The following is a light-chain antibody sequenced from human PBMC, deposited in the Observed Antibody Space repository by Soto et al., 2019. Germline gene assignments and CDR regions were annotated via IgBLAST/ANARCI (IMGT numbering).Light chain of an antibody. CDR2: DVS. J-gene: IGLJ2*01. V-gene: IGLV2-11*01. Sequence: QSVLTQPRSVSGSPGQSVTISCSGSSSDVGGYNFVSWYQQHPGKAPKLMIYDVSKRPSGVPDRFSGSKSGNTASLTISGLQAEDEADYYCSSYTGSSINTVVFGGGTKLTVL. CDR3: SSYTGSSINTVV. CDR1: SSDVGGYNF.